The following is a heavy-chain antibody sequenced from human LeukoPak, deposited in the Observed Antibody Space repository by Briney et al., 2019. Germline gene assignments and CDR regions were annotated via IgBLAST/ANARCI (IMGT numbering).Heavy chain of an antibody. CDR2: ITSTGDST. Sequence: GGSLRLSCVASGFTFSIYAMSWVRQVPGKGLNWVSSITSTGDSTYYADSVRGRFTISRDNSENTLYLRMNSLRAEDTAIYYCAKDRPNYYGNNGHYYRQNGDYWGQGTLVTVSS. CDR3: AKDRPNYYGNNGHYYRQNGDY. V-gene: IGHV3-23*01. J-gene: IGHJ4*02. D-gene: IGHD3-22*01. CDR1: GFTFSIYA.